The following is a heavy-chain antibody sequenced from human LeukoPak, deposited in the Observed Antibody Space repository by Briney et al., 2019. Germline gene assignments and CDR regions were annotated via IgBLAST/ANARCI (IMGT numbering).Heavy chain of an antibody. CDR3: ARREVVDTVMVGDF. CDR2: IDHSGTS. J-gene: IGHJ4*02. Sequence: SETLSLTCAVYGGSFSGYLWSWLRQPPGEGLEWIVEIDHSGTSNYNPSLKSRATISVDTSKNQFSLKVNSVTAADTAVYYCARREVVDTVMVGDFWGQGSLVTVSS. V-gene: IGHV4-34*01. D-gene: IGHD5-18*01. CDR1: GGSFSGYL.